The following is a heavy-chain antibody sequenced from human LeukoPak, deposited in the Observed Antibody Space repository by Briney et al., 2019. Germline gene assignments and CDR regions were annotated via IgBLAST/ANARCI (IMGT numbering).Heavy chain of an antibody. V-gene: IGHV4-61*02. CDR2: VDTSGST. D-gene: IGHD4-17*01. J-gene: IGHJ3*01. CDR1: DGSISSAYR. CDR3: TGGEYTQGSDV. Sequence: PSETLSLTCTVSDGSISSAYRWTWIRQSAGKGLEWIGRVDTSGSTKYNPSLKSRVTISFDTSKNQFSLRLTSVTAADTAVYYCTGGEYTQGSDVWGQGTMVTATS.